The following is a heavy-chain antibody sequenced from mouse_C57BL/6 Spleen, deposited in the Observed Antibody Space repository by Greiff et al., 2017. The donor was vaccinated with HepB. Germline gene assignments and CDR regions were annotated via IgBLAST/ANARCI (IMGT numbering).Heavy chain of an antibody. CDR2: IDPETGGT. Sequence: VQRVESGAELVRPGASVTLSCKASGYTFTDYEMHWVKQTPVHGLEWIGAIDPETGGTAYNQKFKGKAILTADKSSSTAYMELRSLTSEDSAVYYCTGWDGYWGQGTTLTVSS. V-gene: IGHV1-15*01. D-gene: IGHD4-1*01. CDR3: TGWDGY. J-gene: IGHJ2*01. CDR1: GYTFTDYE.